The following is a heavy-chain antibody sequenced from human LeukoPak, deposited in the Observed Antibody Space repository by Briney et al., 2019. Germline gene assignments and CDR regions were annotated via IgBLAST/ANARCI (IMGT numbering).Heavy chain of an antibody. D-gene: IGHD1-14*01. CDR1: GGSSCGYY. V-gene: IGHV4-34*01. J-gene: IGHJ5*02. Sequence: SETLSLTCAVYGGSSCGYYWSWIRQPPGKGLEWIGEINHSGSTNYNPSLKSRVTISVDTSKNQFSLKLSSVTAADTAVYYCARRSRSHHRNWFDPWGQGTLVTVSS. CDR2: INHSGST. CDR3: ARRSRSHHRNWFDP.